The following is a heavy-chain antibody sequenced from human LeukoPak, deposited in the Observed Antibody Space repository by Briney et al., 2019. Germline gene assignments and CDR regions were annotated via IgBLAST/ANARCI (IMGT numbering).Heavy chain of an antibody. CDR3: TTDAPFYGSGSYFSDFQH. V-gene: IGHV3-15*01. D-gene: IGHD3-10*01. J-gene: IGHJ1*01. CDR2: IKSKTDGGTT. CDR1: GFTFSYAC. Sequence: GGSLRLSCAASGFTFSYACMSWVRQAPGRGLEWVGRIKSKTDGGTTDHAAHVKGRFTISRDDSKKTLYLQMNSLKTEDTGVYYCTTDAPFYGSGSYFSDFQHWGQGTLVIVSS.